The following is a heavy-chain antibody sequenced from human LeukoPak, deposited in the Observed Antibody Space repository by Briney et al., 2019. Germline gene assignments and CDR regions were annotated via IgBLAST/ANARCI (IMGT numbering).Heavy chain of an antibody. J-gene: IGHJ4*02. V-gene: IGHV3-30-3*01. D-gene: IGHD6-6*01. CDR2: ISYDGSNK. CDR3: AGSARSFDY. CDR1: GFTFSSYA. Sequence: GGSLRLSCAASGFTFSSYAMHWVRQAPGKGLEWVAVISYDGSNKYYADSVKGRFTISRDNSKNTLYLQMNSLRAEDTAVYYCAGSARSFDYWGQGTLVTVSS.